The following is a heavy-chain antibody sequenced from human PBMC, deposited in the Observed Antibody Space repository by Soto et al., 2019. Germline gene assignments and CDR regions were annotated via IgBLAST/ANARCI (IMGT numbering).Heavy chain of an antibody. J-gene: IGHJ4*02. Sequence: SQTLALTCSISGVNVSSKRAAWNWLKQSPSRGLEWLGRTYYRSKWYNEYALSLRSRITINPDTSKNQFSLQLNSVTPEDTGVYYCARSGNEGAIDYWGQGSLVTVSS. CDR3: ARSGNEGAIDY. D-gene: IGHD1-26*01. CDR2: TYYRSKWYN. V-gene: IGHV6-1*01. CDR1: GVNVSSKRAA.